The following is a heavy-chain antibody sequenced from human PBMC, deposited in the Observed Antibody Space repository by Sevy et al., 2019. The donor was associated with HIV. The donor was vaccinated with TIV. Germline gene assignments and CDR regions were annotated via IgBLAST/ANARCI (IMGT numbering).Heavy chain of an antibody. J-gene: IGHJ4*02. Sequence: GGSLRLSCAASGFTFSSYGMHWVRRAPGKGLEWVAVIWYDGSNKYYADSVKGRFTISRDNSKNTLYLQMNSLRAEDTAVYYCARGPANYYDSSGYYGHFDYWGQGTLVTVSS. CDR2: IWYDGSNK. CDR1: GFTFSSYG. CDR3: ARGPANYYDSSGYYGHFDY. V-gene: IGHV3-33*01. D-gene: IGHD3-22*01.